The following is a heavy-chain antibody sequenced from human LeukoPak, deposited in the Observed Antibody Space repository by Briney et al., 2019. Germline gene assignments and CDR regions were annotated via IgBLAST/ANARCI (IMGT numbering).Heavy chain of an antibody. J-gene: IGHJ5*02. CDR1: GGSISSSSYY. Sequence: SQTLSLTCSVSGGSISSSSYYWGWIRQPPGKGLEWIGSVYDSGITYYNPSLKSRVTISVDTSKNQFSLKLSSVTAADTAVYYCARVKGYCSGGSCFWFDPWGQGTLVTVSS. CDR2: VYDSGIT. D-gene: IGHD2-15*01. CDR3: ARVKGYCSGGSCFWFDP. V-gene: IGHV4-39*01.